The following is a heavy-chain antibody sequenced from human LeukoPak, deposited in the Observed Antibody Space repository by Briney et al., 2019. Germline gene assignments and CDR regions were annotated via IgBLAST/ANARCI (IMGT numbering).Heavy chain of an antibody. CDR1: GGTFSSYA. CDR2: IIPIFGTA. J-gene: IGHJ6*02. Sequence: GSSVKVSCKASGGTFSSYAISWVRQAPGQGLEWMGGIIPIFGTANYAQKFQGRVTITADESTSTAYMELSSLRSEDTAVYYCARRGKGGGYSDYYYGMDVWGQGPRSPSP. V-gene: IGHV1-69*01. D-gene: IGHD1-26*01. CDR3: ARRGKGGGYSDYYYGMDV.